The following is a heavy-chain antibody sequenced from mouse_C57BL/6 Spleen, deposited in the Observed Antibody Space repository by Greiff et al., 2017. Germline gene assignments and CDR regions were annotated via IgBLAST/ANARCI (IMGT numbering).Heavy chain of an antibody. CDR3: ARLGSNLFAY. CDR2: ISSGGSYT. Sequence: EVQRVESGGDLVKPGGSLKLSCAASGFTFSSYGMSWVRQTPDKRLEWVATISSGGSYTYYPDSVKGRFTISRDNAKNTLYLQMSSLKSEDTAMYYCARLGSNLFAYWGQGTLVTVSA. CDR1: GFTFSSYG. V-gene: IGHV5-6*01. J-gene: IGHJ3*01. D-gene: IGHD2-5*01.